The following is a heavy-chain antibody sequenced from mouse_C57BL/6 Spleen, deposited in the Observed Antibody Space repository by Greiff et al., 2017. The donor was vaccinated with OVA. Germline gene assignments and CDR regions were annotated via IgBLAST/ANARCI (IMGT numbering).Heavy chain of an antibody. J-gene: IGHJ2*01. Sequence: QVQLQQPGAELVKPGASVKLSCKASGYTFTSYWMQWVKQRPGQGLEWIGEIDPSDSYTNYNQKFKGKATLTVDTSSSTAYMQLSSLTSEDSAVYYCARGGELPKDYWGQGTTLTVSS. CDR1: GYTFTSYW. CDR3: ARGGELPKDY. V-gene: IGHV1-50*01. CDR2: IDPSDSYT.